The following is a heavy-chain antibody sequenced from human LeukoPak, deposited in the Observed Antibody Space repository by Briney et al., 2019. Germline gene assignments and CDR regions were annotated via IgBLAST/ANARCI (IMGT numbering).Heavy chain of an antibody. Sequence: GGSLRLPCAASGFTFSSYSMNWVRQAPGKGLEWVSSISSSSSYIYYADSVKGRFTISRDNAKNSLYLQMNSLRAEDTAVYYCARGGYGSGSYGGDYWGQGTLVTVSS. J-gene: IGHJ4*02. V-gene: IGHV3-21*01. CDR1: GFTFSSYS. CDR3: ARGGYGSGSYGGDY. D-gene: IGHD3-10*01. CDR2: ISSSSSYI.